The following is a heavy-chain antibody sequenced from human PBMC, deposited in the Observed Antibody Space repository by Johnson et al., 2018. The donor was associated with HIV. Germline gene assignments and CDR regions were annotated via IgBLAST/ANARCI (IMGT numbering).Heavy chain of an antibody. CDR1: GFMFDDNY. D-gene: IGHD1-1*01. CDR3: ATFWRNVCRHSFDV. V-gene: IGHV3-11*04. Sequence: QVLLVESGGALVKPGGSLRLPCAASGFMFDDNYMAWIRQSPGKGLEWVSYIRSCGGTTHNADSVKGRFAISSNNADNSLSLQMNSLWVEETALYFCATFWRNVCRHSFDVWGLGTMVTVSS. CDR2: IRSCGGTT. J-gene: IGHJ3*01.